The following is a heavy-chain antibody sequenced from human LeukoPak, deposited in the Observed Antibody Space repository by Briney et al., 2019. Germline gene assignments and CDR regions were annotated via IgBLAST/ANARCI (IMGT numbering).Heavy chain of an antibody. V-gene: IGHV4-34*01. CDR3: ARGRIFGVIYYYYYMDV. Sequence: SETLSLNCAVYGGSFSGYYWSWIRQPPGKGLEWIGEINHSGSTNYNPFLKSRVTISVDTSKNQFSLKLSSVTAADTAVYYCARGRIFGVIYYYYYMDVWGKGTTVTVSS. CDR2: INHSGST. J-gene: IGHJ6*03. CDR1: GGSFSGYY. D-gene: IGHD3-3*01.